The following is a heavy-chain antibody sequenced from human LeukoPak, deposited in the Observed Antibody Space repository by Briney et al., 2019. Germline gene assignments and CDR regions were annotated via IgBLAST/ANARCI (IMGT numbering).Heavy chain of an antibody. CDR1: GDSISNKNFY. CDR3: ARHFSIFGVVNWVKDAFDI. Sequence: SETLSLTCTVSGDSISNKNFYWGWIRKPPGKDLEWIGSIYYSGHTYYNPSLKSRVTLSVDTSKNQFSLKLSSVTAADTAVYYCARHFSIFGVVNWVKDAFDIWGQGTMVTVSS. J-gene: IGHJ3*02. D-gene: IGHD3-3*01. V-gene: IGHV4-39*01. CDR2: IYYSGHT.